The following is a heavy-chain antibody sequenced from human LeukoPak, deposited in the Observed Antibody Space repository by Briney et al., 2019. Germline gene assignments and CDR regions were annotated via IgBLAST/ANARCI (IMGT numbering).Heavy chain of an antibody. V-gene: IGHV3-30*02. CDR2: IRYDGSNK. Sequence: PGGSLRLSCAASGFTFSSYGMHWVRQAPGKGLEWVAFIRYDGSNKYYADSVKGRFTISRDNAKNSLYLQMNSLRAEDAAVYYCAGDSDYGGRDAFDIWGQGTMVTVSS. CDR1: GFTFSSYG. J-gene: IGHJ3*02. CDR3: AGDSDYGGRDAFDI. D-gene: IGHD4-23*01.